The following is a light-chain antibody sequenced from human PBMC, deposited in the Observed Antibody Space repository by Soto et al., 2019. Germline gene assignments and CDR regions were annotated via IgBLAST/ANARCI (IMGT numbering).Light chain of an antibody. CDR1: QSISSTY. J-gene: IGKJ3*01. Sequence: ELVLTQSPGTLSLSPGEGATLSCRASQSISSTYLAWYQQKPGQAPRLLIYATSTRATGIPDRFSGSGSRTDFPLTISRLEPEDFAVYYCQQYGSFTFGPGTKVDFK. CDR2: ATS. V-gene: IGKV3-20*01. CDR3: QQYGSFT.